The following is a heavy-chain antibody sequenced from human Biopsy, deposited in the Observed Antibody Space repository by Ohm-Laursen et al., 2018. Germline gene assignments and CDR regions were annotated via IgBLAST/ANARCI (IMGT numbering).Heavy chain of an antibody. V-gene: IGHV4-59*01. J-gene: IGHJ6*01. CDR3: ARATNSTGWPYYYFYGMDV. D-gene: IGHD2/OR15-2a*01. CDR1: GGSISSDY. CDR2: IYYSGST. Sequence: SETLSLTCTVSGGSISSDYWSWIRQTPGKGLEWIGYIYYSGSTNYNPPLKSRVTISVDTSKNQFSLRLNSVTAADTAVYYCARATNSTGWPYYYFYGMDVGGGGTTVTVSS.